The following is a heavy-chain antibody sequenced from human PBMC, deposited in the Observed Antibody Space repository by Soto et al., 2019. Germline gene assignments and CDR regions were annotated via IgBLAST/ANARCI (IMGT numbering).Heavy chain of an antibody. CDR2: ISGSGGST. J-gene: IGHJ4*02. CDR1: GFSFSNYA. CDR3: TLQRTTVYIVSSDY. D-gene: IGHD4-17*01. V-gene: IGHV3-23*01. Sequence: EVQLLESGGDLVQPGGSLRLSCAASGFSFSNYAMSWVRQAPGKGLEWVSIISGSGGSTDYADSVKVRFTISRDNSNNTLYLQMNSRRAEDTAVYYCTLQRTTVYIVSSDYWGQGTLVTVSS.